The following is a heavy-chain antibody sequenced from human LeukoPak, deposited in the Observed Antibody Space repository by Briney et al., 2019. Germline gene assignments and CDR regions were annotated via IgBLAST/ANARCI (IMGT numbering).Heavy chain of an antibody. D-gene: IGHD4-23*01. CDR2: ISAYNGNT. V-gene: IGHV1-18*04. Sequence: ASVKVSCKASGYTFTGYYMHWVRQAPGQGLEWMGWISAYNGNTNYAQKLQGRVTMTTDTSTSTAYMELRSLRSDDTVVYYCARDDYGGNSGDYWGQGTLVTVSS. CDR1: GYTFTGYY. J-gene: IGHJ4*02. CDR3: ARDDYGGNSGDY.